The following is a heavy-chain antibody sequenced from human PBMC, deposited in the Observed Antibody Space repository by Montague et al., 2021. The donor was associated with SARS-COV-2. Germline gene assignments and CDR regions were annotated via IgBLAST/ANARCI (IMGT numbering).Heavy chain of an antibody. V-gene: IGHV3-33*06. J-gene: IGHJ4*02. CDR2: IWHDGTKK. Sequence: SLRLSCAASGFTFSHSAMHWVRQAPGKGLEWVVVIWHDGTKKFHANSVKGRFIISRDNSQNLLHLQMNSVRGDDTALYYCAKSKAAAGMASAFDVWGQGTLVTVSS. CDR3: AKSKAAAGMASAFDV. CDR1: GFTFSHSA. D-gene: IGHD6-25*01.